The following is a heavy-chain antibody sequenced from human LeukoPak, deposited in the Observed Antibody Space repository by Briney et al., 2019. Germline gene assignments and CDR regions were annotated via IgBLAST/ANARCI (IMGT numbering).Heavy chain of an antibody. CDR2: IKQDGSEK. CDR1: GFTISSEY. CDR3: ARRAAAGTMRAFDI. D-gene: IGHD6-13*01. J-gene: IGHJ3*02. Sequence: GGSLRLSCAASGFTISSEYMFWVRQAPGKGLEWVANIKQDGSEKYYVDSVKGRFTISRDNAKNSLYLQMNSLRAEDTAVYYCARRAAAGTMRAFDIWGQGTMVTVSS. V-gene: IGHV3-7*01.